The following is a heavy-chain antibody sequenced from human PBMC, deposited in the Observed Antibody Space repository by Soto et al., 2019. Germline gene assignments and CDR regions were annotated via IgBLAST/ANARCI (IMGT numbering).Heavy chain of an antibody. CDR3: ARDYGDYPAYYGMDI. CDR1: GYTFIGYG. Sequence: QVQLVQSGAEVKRPGASVRLSCKASGYTFIGYGISWVRQAPGQGLEWMGWISTFKGDTNYAQTLQGRLTLTADKTMNTAYMELSSLKADDTAIYYCARDYGDYPAYYGMDIWGQGTTVAVSS. J-gene: IGHJ6*02. V-gene: IGHV1-18*01. D-gene: IGHD4-17*01. CDR2: ISTFKGDT.